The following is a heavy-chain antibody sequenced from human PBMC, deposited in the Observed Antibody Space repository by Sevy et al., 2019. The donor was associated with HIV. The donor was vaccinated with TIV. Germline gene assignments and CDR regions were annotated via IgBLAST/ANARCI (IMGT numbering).Heavy chain of an antibody. D-gene: IGHD3-10*01. CDR3: ARVTYYGSGSYYH. J-gene: IGHJ4*02. CDR1: GGTFSSYA. V-gene: IGHV1-69*13. Sequence: ASVKVSCKASGGTFSSYAISWVRQAPGQGLEWMGGIFPIFGTANYAQKFQGRVTITADESTSTAYMELSSLRSEDTAVYYCARVTYYGSGSYYHWGQGTLVTVSS. CDR2: IFPIFGTA.